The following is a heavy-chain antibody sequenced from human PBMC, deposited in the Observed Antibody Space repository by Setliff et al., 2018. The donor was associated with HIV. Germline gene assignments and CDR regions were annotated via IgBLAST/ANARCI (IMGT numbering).Heavy chain of an antibody. CDR2: IYYSGST. CDR1: GGSISTSNYY. D-gene: IGHD3-22*01. J-gene: IGHJ5*02. CDR3: ARYRYYYDSSGYGRWFDP. Sequence: PSETLSLTCILSGGSISTSNYYWGWIRQPPGKGLEWIGSIYYSGSTYYTPSLKRRVTISVDTSKNQFSLTLNSVTAADTAVYYCARYRYYYDSSGYGRWFDPWGQGTLVTVS. V-gene: IGHV4-39*01.